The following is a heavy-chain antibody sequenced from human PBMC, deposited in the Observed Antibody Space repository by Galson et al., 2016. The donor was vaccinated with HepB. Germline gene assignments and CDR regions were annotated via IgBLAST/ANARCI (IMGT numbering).Heavy chain of an antibody. D-gene: IGHD2-2*03. Sequence: SVKVSCKASGGTFSSYAISWVRQAPGQGLEWMGGITPISGTTNYAQKFQGRVTITADESTSTAYMELSSLRSEDTAVYYCARAPGFHGFWLLYFDYWGQGTLVTVSS. CDR1: GGTFSSYA. V-gene: IGHV1-69*13. CDR3: ARAPGFHGFWLLYFDY. CDR2: ITPISGTT. J-gene: IGHJ4*02.